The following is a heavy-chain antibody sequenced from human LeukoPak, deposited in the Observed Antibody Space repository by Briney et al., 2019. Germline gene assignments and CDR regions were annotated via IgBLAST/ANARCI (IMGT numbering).Heavy chain of an antibody. V-gene: IGHV1-2*02. CDR2: INPNSGGT. CDR1: GYTFTGYY. D-gene: IGHD1-26*01. CDR3: ARDGGGSYYYYMDV. Sequence: EASVKVSCKASGYTFTGYYMHWVRQAPGQGLEWMGWINPNSGGTNYAQKFQGRVTMTRDTSISTAYMELSRLRSDDTAVYYCARDGGGSYYYYMDVWAKGPRSPFP. J-gene: IGHJ6*03.